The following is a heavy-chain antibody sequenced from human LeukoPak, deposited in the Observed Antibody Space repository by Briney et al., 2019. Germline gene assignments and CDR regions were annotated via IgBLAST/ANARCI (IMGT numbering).Heavy chain of an antibody. CDR3: ASILRSSSGYYFDY. CDR2: IYSGDTT. D-gene: IGHD3-10*01. V-gene: IGHV3-66*01. CDR1: GFTLSSNY. J-gene: IGHJ4*02. Sequence: PGGSLRLSRAASGFTLSSNYMSWGREAPGKGVEWVSVIYSGDTTFYADSVRGKFTISRDNSKNTLYLKMNSLRAEDTAVYYCASILRSSSGYYFDYWGQGTLVTVSS.